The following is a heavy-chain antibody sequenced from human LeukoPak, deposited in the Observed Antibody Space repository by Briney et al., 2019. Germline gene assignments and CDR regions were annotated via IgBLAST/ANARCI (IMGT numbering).Heavy chain of an antibody. CDR1: GGSISSYY. V-gene: IGHV4-4*07. CDR3: ARAARRVEMATINDFDY. Sequence: SETLSLTCTVSGGSISSYYWSWIRQPAGKGLEWIGRIYTSGSTNYNPSLKSRVTMSVDTSKNQFSLKLSSVTAADTAVYYCARAARRVEMATINDFDYWGQGTLVTVSS. CDR2: IYTSGST. D-gene: IGHD5-24*01. J-gene: IGHJ4*02.